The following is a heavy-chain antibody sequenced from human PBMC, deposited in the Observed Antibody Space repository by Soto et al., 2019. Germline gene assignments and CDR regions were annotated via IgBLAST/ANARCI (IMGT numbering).Heavy chain of an antibody. CDR1: GGSISSYY. CDR2: IYYSGST. V-gene: IGHV4-59*01. D-gene: IGHD2-15*01. Sequence: SETLSLTCTVSGGSISSYYWSWIRQPPGKGLEWIGYIYYSGSTNYNPSLKSRVTISVDTSKNQFSLKLSSVTAADTAVYYCARGGYCSGGSCYGRDAFDIWGQGTMVTVSS. CDR3: ARGGYCSGGSCYGRDAFDI. J-gene: IGHJ3*02.